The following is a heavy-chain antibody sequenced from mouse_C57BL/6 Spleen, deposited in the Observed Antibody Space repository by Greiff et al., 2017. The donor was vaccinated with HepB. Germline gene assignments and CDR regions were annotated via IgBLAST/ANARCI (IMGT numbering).Heavy chain of an antibody. CDR3: ARPTITTVVADYAMDY. V-gene: IGHV1-76*01. D-gene: IGHD1-1*01. Sequence: QVQLKESGAELVRPGASVKLSCKASGYTFTDYYINWVKQRPGQGLEWIARIYPGSGNTYYNEKFKGKATLTAEKSSSTAYMQLSSLTSEDSAVYFCARPTITTVVADYAMDYWGQGTSVTVSS. CDR1: GYTFTDYY. J-gene: IGHJ4*01. CDR2: IYPGSGNT.